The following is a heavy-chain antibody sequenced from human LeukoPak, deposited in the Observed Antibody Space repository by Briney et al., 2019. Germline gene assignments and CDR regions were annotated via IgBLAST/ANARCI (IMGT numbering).Heavy chain of an antibody. CDR2: ISGSGGST. CDR3: AKDRPMNIVVVPAAISWFDP. CDR1: GFTFSSYA. J-gene: IGHJ5*02. Sequence: GGSLRLSCAASGFTFSSYAMSWVRQAPGKGLEWVSAISGSGGSTCYADSVKGRFTISRDNSKNTLYLQMNSLRAEDTAVYYCAKDRPMNIVVVPAAISWFDPWGQGTLVTVSS. V-gene: IGHV3-23*01. D-gene: IGHD2-2*01.